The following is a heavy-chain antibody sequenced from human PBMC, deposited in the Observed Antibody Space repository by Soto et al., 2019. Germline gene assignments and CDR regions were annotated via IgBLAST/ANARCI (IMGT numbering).Heavy chain of an antibody. J-gene: IGHJ6*02. CDR3: ARMKVDSYQFYYAMDV. CDR2: IFSDNER. V-gene: IGHV2-26*01. D-gene: IGHD3-9*01. CDR1: GFSLTTGKMG. Sequence: QVTLKESGPALVKPTETLTLTCTVSGFSLTTGKMGVSWIRQPQGKALEWLAQIFSDNERSYSTSLQGRLTSSKDTSGSQVVLSMTNVDPVDTATYYCARMKVDSYQFYYAMDVWGQGTTVTVSS.